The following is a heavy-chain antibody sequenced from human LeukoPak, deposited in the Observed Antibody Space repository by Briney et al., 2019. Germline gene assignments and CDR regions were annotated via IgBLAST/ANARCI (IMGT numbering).Heavy chain of an antibody. CDR3: AKSPLGELLIWFDP. CDR1: GFTFSSYA. D-gene: IGHD3-10*01. Sequence: GGSLRLSCAASGFTFSSYAMHWVRQAPGKGLEWVAVISYDGSNKYYADSVKGRFTISRDNSKNTLYLQMNSLRAEDTAVYYCAKSPLGELLIWFDPWGQGTLVTVSS. V-gene: IGHV3-30*04. CDR2: ISYDGSNK. J-gene: IGHJ5*02.